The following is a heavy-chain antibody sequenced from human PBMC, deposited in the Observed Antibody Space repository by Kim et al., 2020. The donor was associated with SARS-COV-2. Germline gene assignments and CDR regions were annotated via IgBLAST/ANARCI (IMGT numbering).Heavy chain of an antibody. V-gene: IGHV4-31*02. J-gene: IGHJ5*02. Sequence: TYYNPSLKSRVTISVDTSKNQFSLKLSSVTAADTAVYYCASARGYNWYDPWGQGTLVTVSS. CDR2: T. CDR3: ASARGYNWYDP.